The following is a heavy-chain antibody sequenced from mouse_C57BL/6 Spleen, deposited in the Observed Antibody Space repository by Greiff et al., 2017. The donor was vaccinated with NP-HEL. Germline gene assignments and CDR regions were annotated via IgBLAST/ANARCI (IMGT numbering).Heavy chain of an antibody. CDR1: GYTFTSYW. D-gene: IGHD2-4*01. CDR3: ARSYDYGWFAY. V-gene: IGHV1-50*01. J-gene: IGHJ3*01. CDR2: IDPSDSYT. Sequence: QVQLKQSGAELVKPGASVKLSCKASGYTFTSYWMQWVKQRPGQGLEWIGEIDPSDSYTNYNQKFKGKATLTVDTSSSTAYMQLSSLTSEDSAVYYCARSYDYGWFAYWGQGTLVTVSA.